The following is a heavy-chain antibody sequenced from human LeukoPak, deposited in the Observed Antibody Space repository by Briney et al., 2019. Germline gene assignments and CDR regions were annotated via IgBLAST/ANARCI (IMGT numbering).Heavy chain of an antibody. D-gene: IGHD6-25*01. V-gene: IGHV4-34*01. CDR2: INHSGST. CDR1: GGSFSGYY. J-gene: IGHJ4*02. Sequence: PSETLSLTCAVYGGSFSGYYWSWIRQPPGKGLEWIGEINHSGSTNYNPSLKSRVTISVDRSKNQFSLKLSSVTAADTAVYYCARNSGPFDYWGQGTLVTVSS. CDR3: ARNSGPFDY.